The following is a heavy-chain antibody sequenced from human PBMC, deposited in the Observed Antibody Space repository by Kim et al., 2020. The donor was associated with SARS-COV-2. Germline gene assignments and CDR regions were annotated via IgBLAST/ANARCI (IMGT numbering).Heavy chain of an antibody. CDR2: ISGSGGST. J-gene: IGHJ6*03. CDR1: GFTFSSYA. CDR3: AKGAYGDYVADPYYYYYMDV. Sequence: GGSLRLSCAASGFTFSSYAMSWVRQAPGKGLEWVSAISGSGGSTYYADSVKGRFTISRDNSKNTLYLQMNSLRAEDTAVYYCAKGAYGDYVADPYYYYYMDVWGKGTTVTVSS. V-gene: IGHV3-23*01. D-gene: IGHD4-17*01.